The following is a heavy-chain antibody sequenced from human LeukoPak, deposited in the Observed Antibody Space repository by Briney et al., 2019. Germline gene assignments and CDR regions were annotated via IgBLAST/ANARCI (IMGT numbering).Heavy chain of an antibody. Sequence: GESLKISCKGSGYSFTSYWIGWVRQMPGKGLEWMGIIYPGDSDTRYSPSFQGQVTISADKSISTAYMELSRLRSDDTAVYYCARDQDVKGYYDFWSGYYGVYNWFDPWGQGTLVTVSS. CDR3: ARDQDVKGYYDFWSGYYGVYNWFDP. CDR2: IYPGDSDT. J-gene: IGHJ5*02. D-gene: IGHD3-3*01. CDR1: GYSFTSYW. V-gene: IGHV5-51*01.